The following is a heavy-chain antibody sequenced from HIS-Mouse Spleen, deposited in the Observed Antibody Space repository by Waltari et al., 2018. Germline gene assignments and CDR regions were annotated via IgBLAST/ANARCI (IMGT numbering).Heavy chain of an antibody. V-gene: IGHV4-34*01. D-gene: IGHD2-2*01. CDR1: GGSFSGYY. J-gene: IGHJ4*02. Sequence: QVQLQQWGAGLLKPSETLSLTCAVYGGSFSGYYWSWSRQPPGKGLEWIGEINHSGSTNYNPSLKSRVTISVDTSKNQFSLKLSSVTAADTAVYYCARSKGYCSSTSCYYFDYWGQGTLVTVSS. CDR3: ARSKGYCSSTSCYYFDY. CDR2: INHSGST.